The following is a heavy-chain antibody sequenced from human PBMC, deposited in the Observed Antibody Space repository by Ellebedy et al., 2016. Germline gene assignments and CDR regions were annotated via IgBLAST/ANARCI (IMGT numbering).Heavy chain of an antibody. J-gene: IGHJ4*02. D-gene: IGHD6-19*01. V-gene: IGHV3-23*01. CDR1: GFTFSSYA. CDR3: AKGAVAGSSGWSRADS. Sequence: GGSLRLSCAASGFTFSSYAMGWFRQAPGKGLAWVSTISSSGRATFYADSVKGRFTISRDNSKNTLFLQMNSLRADDTAVYFCAKGAVAGSSGWSRADSWGQGTLVTVPS. CDR2: ISSSGRAT.